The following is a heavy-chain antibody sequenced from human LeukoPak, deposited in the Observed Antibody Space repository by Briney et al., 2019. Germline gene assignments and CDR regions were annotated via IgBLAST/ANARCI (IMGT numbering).Heavy chain of an antibody. CDR3: ARVASLYYYGMDV. J-gene: IGHJ6*02. CDR2: IKEDGGEK. Sequence: PGGSLRLSCAATGFTFSDSWMSWVRQAPGKGLEWVANIKEDGGEKYYVNSVKGRFTISRDNAKNSLYLQMNSLRAEDTAVYYCARVASLYYYGMDVWGQGTTVTVSS. V-gene: IGHV3-7*01. CDR1: GFTFSDSW.